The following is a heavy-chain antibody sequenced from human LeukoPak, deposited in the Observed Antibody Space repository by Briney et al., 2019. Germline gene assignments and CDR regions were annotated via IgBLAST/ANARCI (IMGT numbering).Heavy chain of an antibody. J-gene: IGHJ3*02. V-gene: IGHV1-46*01. CDR1: GYTFTSHY. Sequence: ASVKVSCKASGYTFTSHYLHWVRQAPGQGLEWMGIIKPSVDSTSYAQKFQDRVTMTRDTSTSTVYMELSSLRPEDTAVYYCARSLGSETYYEVFRDSHAFDIWGQGTMVTVSS. CDR2: IKPSVDST. D-gene: IGHD3-10*01. CDR3: ARSLGSETYYEVFRDSHAFDI.